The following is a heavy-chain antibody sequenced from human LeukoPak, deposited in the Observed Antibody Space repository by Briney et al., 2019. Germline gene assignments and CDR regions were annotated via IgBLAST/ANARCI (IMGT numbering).Heavy chain of an antibody. D-gene: IGHD3-10*01. V-gene: IGHV1-46*01. J-gene: IGHJ4*02. CDR3: ASQGVRPLAFDY. CDR1: GYTFTSYY. Sequence: ASVKVSCMASGYTFTSYYMHWVRQAPGQGLEWMGIINPSGGSTSYAQKFQGRVTITRDTSTSTVYMELSSLRSEDTAVYYCASQGVRPLAFDYWGQGTLVTVSS. CDR2: INPSGGST.